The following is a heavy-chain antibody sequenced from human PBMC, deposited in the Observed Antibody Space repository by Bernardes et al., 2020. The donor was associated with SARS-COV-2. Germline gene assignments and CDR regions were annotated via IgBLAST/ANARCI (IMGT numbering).Heavy chain of an antibody. J-gene: IGHJ4*02. CDR2: ISANTGDT. Sequence: ASVKVSCKASGYAFPTYGISWVRQAPGEGLEWMGWISANTGDTNYAQKLQGRVTMTTDTSTNTVYMELRSLRSDDTAVYYCARDPGAGRGFDYWGQGTLVTVSS. CDR1: GYAFPTYG. V-gene: IGHV1-18*01. CDR3: ARDPGAGRGFDY. D-gene: IGHD3-10*01.